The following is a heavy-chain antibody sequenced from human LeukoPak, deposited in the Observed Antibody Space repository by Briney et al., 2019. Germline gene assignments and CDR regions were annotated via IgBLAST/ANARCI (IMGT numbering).Heavy chain of an antibody. CDR2: ISSSGSSI. CDR3: ARDEDMVATIPSFFDY. V-gene: IGHV3-48*03. D-gene: IGHD5-12*01. CDR1: GFTFSSYE. J-gene: IGHJ4*02. Sequence: GGPLRLSWAASGFTFSSYEMNWVRRAPGKGLEWVSYISSSGSSIYYADSVKGRFTIFRDNAKKSLYLQMKSLRAEDTAVYYCARDEDMVATIPSFFDYWGQGTLVTVSS.